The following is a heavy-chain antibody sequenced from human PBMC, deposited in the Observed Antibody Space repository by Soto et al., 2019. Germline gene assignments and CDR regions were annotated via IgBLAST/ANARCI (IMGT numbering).Heavy chain of an antibody. CDR2: ISAYNGNT. V-gene: IGHV1-18*01. Sequence: ASVKVSCKASGYTFTSYGISWVRQAPGQGLEWRGWISAYNGNTNYAQKFQDRVIITRDTSASTAYMDLSSLRSEDTAVYYCARGIATGQLDPWGQGTLVTVSS. D-gene: IGHD2-15*01. J-gene: IGHJ5*02. CDR3: ARGIATGQLDP. CDR1: GYTFTSYG.